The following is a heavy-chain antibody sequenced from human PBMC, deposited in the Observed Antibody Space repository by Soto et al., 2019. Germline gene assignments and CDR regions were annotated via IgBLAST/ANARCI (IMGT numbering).Heavy chain of an antibody. CDR3: AKHEGYCSSTTCSNFDY. D-gene: IGHD2-2*01. J-gene: IGHJ4*02. CDR2: IYPGDSDT. V-gene: IGHV5-51*01. Sequence: PGESLKISCKASGSTFTSYWIAWVRQMPGKGLEWMGIIYPGDSDTSYSPSFQGQVTISADKSINTAYLQWSSLKASDTAMYYCAKHEGYCSSTTCSNFDYWGQGTLVTVSS. CDR1: GSTFTSYW.